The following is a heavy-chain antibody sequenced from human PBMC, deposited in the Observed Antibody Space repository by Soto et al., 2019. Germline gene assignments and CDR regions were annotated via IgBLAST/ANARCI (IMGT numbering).Heavy chain of an antibody. D-gene: IGHD1-1*01. V-gene: IGHV3-7*05. CDR3: ARGGQLFRNPLWDNYCYGMDV. Sequence: EAQLVESGGGSVQPGGSLRLSCTASGFTFSNYWMSWVRQAPGKGLEWVANINQEGSEKDYVDSVKGRFTISRDYAKNSLFLQMNGLRAEDTAVYYCARGGQLFRNPLWDNYCYGMDVWGQGTTVTVSS. CDR1: GFTFSNYW. CDR2: INQEGSEK. J-gene: IGHJ6*02.